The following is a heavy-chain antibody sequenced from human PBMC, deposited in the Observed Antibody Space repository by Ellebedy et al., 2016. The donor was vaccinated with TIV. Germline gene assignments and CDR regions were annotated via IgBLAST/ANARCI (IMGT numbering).Heavy chain of an antibody. Sequence: GESLKISCKASGYVFTNFWITWVRQMPGKGLEWMGRIDPCDSSINYRPSFQGHVTISADKSITTAYLQWSSLKASDTAMYYCARHPDDAFDIWGQGTMVTVSS. CDR3: ARHPDDAFDI. V-gene: IGHV5-10-1*01. J-gene: IGHJ3*02. CDR2: IDPCDSSI. CDR1: GYVFTNFW.